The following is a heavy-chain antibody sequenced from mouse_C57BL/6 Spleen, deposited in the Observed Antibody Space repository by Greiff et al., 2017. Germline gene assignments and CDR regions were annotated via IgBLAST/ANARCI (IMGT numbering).Heavy chain of an antibody. CDR3: ARLNYGSRYLDY. J-gene: IGHJ2*01. CDR2: IDPSDSYT. V-gene: IGHV1-69*01. CDR1: GYTFTSYW. D-gene: IGHD1-1*01. Sequence: VQLQQPGAELVLPGASVKLSCKASGYTFTSYWMHWVKQRPGQGLECIGEIDPSDSYTNCNQKFKGKSTLTVDKSSSTAYMQLSSLTSEDSAVYYCARLNYGSRYLDYWGQGTTLTVSS.